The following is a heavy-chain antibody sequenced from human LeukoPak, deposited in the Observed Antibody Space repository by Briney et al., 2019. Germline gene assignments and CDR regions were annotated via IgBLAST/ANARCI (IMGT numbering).Heavy chain of an antibody. Sequence: PSETLSLTCTVSGGSISSGSYYWTWIRQPAGKGLEWIGRIYTSGSTTYNPSLRSRVTISVDTSKNQFSLKLSSVTAADTAVYYCARGRFDYWGQGTLVTVSS. CDR3: ARGRFDY. V-gene: IGHV4-61*02. J-gene: IGHJ4*02. CDR2: IYTSGST. CDR1: GGSISSGSYY.